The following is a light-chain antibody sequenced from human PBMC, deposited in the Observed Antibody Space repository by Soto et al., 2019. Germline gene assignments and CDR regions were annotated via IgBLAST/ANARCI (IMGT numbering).Light chain of an antibody. J-gene: IGLJ3*02. V-gene: IGLV2-14*01. CDR3: SSYTSTATRV. Sequence: ALTQPASVSGSPGQSITISCTGTSSDVGSYNYVSWYQQHPGKAPKLMIYEVSNRPSGVSDRFSGSKSGNTASLTISGLQAEDEADYYCSSYTSTATRVFGGGTKRTVL. CDR1: SSDVGSYNY. CDR2: EVS.